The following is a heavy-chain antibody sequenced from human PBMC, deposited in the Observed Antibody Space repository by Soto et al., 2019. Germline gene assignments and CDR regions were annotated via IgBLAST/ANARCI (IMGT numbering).Heavy chain of an antibody. D-gene: IGHD1-26*01. CDR2: IKSKTSGETR. CDR1: GFPFTSAW. Sequence: EVQLVESGGGLVKAGESLRLSCVVSGFPFTSAWLHWVRQAPGKGLEWVARIKSKTSGETRDYAAPVKGRFTISRDDSKNTVWLQMNSLKSEDSAVYYCAEDYSGGTYPIDYWGQGRLVTVSS. CDR3: AEDYSGGTYPIDY. V-gene: IGHV3-15*07. J-gene: IGHJ4*02.